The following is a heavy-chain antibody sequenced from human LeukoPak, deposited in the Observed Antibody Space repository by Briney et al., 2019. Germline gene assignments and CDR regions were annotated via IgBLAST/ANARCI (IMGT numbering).Heavy chain of an antibody. V-gene: IGHV4-59*01. CDR2: AYYSGST. J-gene: IGHJ4*02. CDR1: GGSISSYY. D-gene: IGHD2-15*01. Sequence: SETLSLTCTVSGGSISSYYWSWIRQPPGKGLEWIGFAYYSGSTNYNPSLKSRVTLSVDTSKNQFSLKLNSVTAADTAVYYCARHYCTGDNCYYFDYWGQGTLVTVSS. CDR3: ARHYCTGDNCYYFDY.